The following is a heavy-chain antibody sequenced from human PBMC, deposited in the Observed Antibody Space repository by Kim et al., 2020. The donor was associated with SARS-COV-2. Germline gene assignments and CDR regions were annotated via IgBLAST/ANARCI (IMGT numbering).Heavy chain of an antibody. CDR2: T. J-gene: IGHJ4*02. Sequence: TSYAQKFQGRVTMTRDTTTSTVYMELSSLRSEDTAVYYCAREKRESALDYWGQGTLVTVSS. CDR3: AREKRESALDY. V-gene: IGHV1-46*01.